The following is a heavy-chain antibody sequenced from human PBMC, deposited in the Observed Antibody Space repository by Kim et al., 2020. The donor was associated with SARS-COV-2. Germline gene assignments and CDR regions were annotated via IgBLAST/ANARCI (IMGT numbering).Heavy chain of an antibody. CDR1: GYTFTSYA. D-gene: IGHD3-22*01. V-gene: IGHV7-4-1*02. CDR2: INTNTGNP. Sequence: ASVKVSCKASGYTFTSYAMNWVRQAPGQGLEWMGWINTNTGNPTYAQGFTGRFVFSLDTSVSTAYLQISSLKAEDTAVYYCAREKVVVITRGSGAFDIWGQGTMVTVSS. J-gene: IGHJ3*02. CDR3: AREKVVVITRGSGAFDI.